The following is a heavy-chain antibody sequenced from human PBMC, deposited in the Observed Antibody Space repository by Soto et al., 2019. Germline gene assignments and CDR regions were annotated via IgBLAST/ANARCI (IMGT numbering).Heavy chain of an antibody. CDR2: ISYDGSNK. CDR3: VKGVGTYHRYRQDV. D-gene: IGHD1-26*01. CDR1: GVMLSRYC. Sequence: GGSLRVSCAASGVMLSRYCMLLGRLALGKGLEWVAVISYDGSNKYYADSVKGRFTISRDNSKNTLYLQMNSLRAEDTTVYYFVKGVGTYHRYRQDVSGQ. J-gene: IGHJ6*02. V-gene: IGHV3-30*18.